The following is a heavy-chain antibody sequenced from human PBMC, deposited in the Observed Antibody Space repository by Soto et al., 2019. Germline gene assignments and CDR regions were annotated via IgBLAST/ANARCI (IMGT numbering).Heavy chain of an antibody. D-gene: IGHD6-19*01. CDR3: ERDPKRIVVAGTGYYYGMDV. CDR2: IKHSGST. CDR1: GGSFSGYY. Sequence: QVQLQQWGAGLLKPSETLSLTCAVYGGSFSGYYRSWIRQPPGKGLEWIGEIKHSGSTNYNPSLNGGVTISAAVAKNQCSLELSSLTAADTAVYYCERDPKRIVVAGTGYYYGMDVWGQGTPFTVSS. J-gene: IGHJ6*02. V-gene: IGHV4-34*01.